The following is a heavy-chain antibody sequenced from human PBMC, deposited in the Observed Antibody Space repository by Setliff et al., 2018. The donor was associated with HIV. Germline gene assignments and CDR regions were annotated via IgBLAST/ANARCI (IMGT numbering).Heavy chain of an antibody. V-gene: IGHV1-18*01. J-gene: IGHJ5*02. D-gene: IGHD6-19*01. Sequence: GASVKVSCKASGYTFTSYGVSWVRQVPGQGLEWMGWINPKSDGTNYAQKFQGRVTMTEDTSTDTAYMDLSSLRSEDTAVYYCATHPPYRSAWYMRSWGQGTLVTVSS. CDR3: ATHPPYRSAWYMRS. CDR1: GYTFTSYG. CDR2: INPKSDGT.